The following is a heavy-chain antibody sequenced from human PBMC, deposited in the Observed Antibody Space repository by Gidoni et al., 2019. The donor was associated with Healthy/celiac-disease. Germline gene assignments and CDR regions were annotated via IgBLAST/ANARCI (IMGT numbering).Heavy chain of an antibody. Sequence: QVQLVESGGGVVQPGRSLRLSCVASGFTFRSHGMNWVRQAPGTGLAWVAVISYDGSNKYYADSVKGLFTIARDNSKNTLYLQMNSLRAEDTAVYYCAKEHSPTPNYYGSGSIRDYWGQGTLVTVSS. CDR2: ISYDGSNK. V-gene: IGHV3-30*18. CDR3: AKEHSPTPNYYGSGSIRDY. J-gene: IGHJ4*02. D-gene: IGHD3-10*01. CDR1: GFTFRSHG.